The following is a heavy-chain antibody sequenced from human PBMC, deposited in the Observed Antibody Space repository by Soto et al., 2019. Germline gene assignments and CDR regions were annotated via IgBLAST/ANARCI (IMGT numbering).Heavy chain of an antibody. V-gene: IGHV1-69*06. J-gene: IGHJ4*02. CDR3: ARVRVIRGVIPSHFGL. CDR2: IIPLYGTV. D-gene: IGHD3-10*01. CDR1: GGTFNSYG. Sequence: QDHLAQSGAEVKKPGSSVTVSCKASGGTFNSYGISWVRQAPGQGLDWMGVIIPLYGTVNYAQKFQGRVSLTAAKSTSTDYMDLSSPRSDDTGVYYCARVRVIRGVIPSHFGLWGQGTLVTVSS.